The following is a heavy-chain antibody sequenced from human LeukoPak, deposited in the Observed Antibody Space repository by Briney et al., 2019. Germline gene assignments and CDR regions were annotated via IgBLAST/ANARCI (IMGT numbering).Heavy chain of an antibody. V-gene: IGHV3-30-3*01. J-gene: IGHJ4*02. CDR1: GFTFSSYA. CDR2: ISYDGSNK. CDR3: ARKRPTYLDY. Sequence: GGSLRLSCAASGFTFSSYAMHWVRQAPGKGLEWVAVISYDGSNKYYADSVKGRFTISRDNSKNTLYLQMNSLRAEDTAVYYCARKRPTYLDYWGQGTLVTVSS.